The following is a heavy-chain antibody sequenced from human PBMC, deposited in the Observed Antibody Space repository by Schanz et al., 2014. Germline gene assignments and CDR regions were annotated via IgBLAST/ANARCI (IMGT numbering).Heavy chain of an antibody. CDR2: IIPSLGLA. V-gene: IGHV1-69*04. J-gene: IGHJ4*02. CDR1: GGTFSSFG. D-gene: IGHD4-17*01. CDR3: ARGYGDSPTDF. Sequence: QVDLIQTGAEVGKPGASVKVSCKASGGTFSSFGINWVRQAPGQGLEWMGRIIPSLGLAKYEQKFQDKVTITADTSTTTAYMELSGLRSEDTAVYYCARGYGDSPTDFWGQGTLXTVSS.